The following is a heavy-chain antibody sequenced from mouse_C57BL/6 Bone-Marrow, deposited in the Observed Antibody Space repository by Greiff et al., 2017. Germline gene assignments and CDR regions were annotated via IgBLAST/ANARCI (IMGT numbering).Heavy chain of an antibody. CDR2: SLPGSGST. CDR1: GYTFTGYW. V-gene: IGHV1-9*01. Sequence: QVQLQQSGAELMKPGASVKLSCKATGYTFTGYWIEWVKQRPGHGLEWIGESLPGSGSTNYNEKFKGKATFTADTSSNTAYMQLSSLTTEDSAIYYCARRDGNYWFAYWGQGTLVTVSA. CDR3: ARRDGNYWFAY. D-gene: IGHD2-1*01. J-gene: IGHJ3*01.